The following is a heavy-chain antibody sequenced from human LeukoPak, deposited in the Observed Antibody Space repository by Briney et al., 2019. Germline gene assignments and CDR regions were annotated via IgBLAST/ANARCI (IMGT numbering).Heavy chain of an antibody. D-gene: IGHD3-10*01. V-gene: IGHV3-74*01. CDR3: ARRFGSGSYFFDY. J-gene: IGHJ4*02. CDR1: GFTFSSYW. Sequence: GGSLRLSCAASGFTFSSYWMHWVRQAPGKGLVWVSRINSDGSSTSYADSVKGRFTISRDNAKNTLYLQMNSLGAEDTAVYYCARRFGSGSYFFDYWGQGTLVTVSS. CDR2: INSDGSST.